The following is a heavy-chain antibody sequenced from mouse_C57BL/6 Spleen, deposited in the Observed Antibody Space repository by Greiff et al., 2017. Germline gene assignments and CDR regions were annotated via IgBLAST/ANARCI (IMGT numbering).Heavy chain of an antibody. CDR2: IWSGGST. D-gene: IGHD2-2*01. J-gene: IGHJ2*01. V-gene: IGHV2-4*01. CDR3: AKQKDGYDAGYYFDY. Sequence: VQLQESGPGLVQPSQSLSITCTVSGFSLTSYGVHWVRQPPGKGLEWLGVIWSGGSTDYNAAFISRLSISKDNSKSQVFFKMNSLQADDTAIYYCAKQKDGYDAGYYFDYWGQGTTLTVSS. CDR1: GFSLTSYG.